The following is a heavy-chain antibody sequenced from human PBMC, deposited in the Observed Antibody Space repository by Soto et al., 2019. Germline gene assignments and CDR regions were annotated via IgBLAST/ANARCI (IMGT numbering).Heavy chain of an antibody. Sequence: PSETLSLTCAVSGGSISSGGYSWSWIRQPPGKGLEWIGYIYHSGSTYYNPSLKSRVTISVDRSKNQFSLKLSSVTAADTAVYYCAAARLIRWNYSDYWGQGTLVTVSS. D-gene: IGHD3-16*01. V-gene: IGHV4-30-2*01. CDR3: AAARLIRWNYSDY. CDR2: IYHSGST. CDR1: GGSISSGGYS. J-gene: IGHJ4*02.